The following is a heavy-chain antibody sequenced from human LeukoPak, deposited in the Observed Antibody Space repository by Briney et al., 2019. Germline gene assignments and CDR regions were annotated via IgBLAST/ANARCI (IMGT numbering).Heavy chain of an antibody. D-gene: IGHD2-15*01. J-gene: IGHJ4*02. V-gene: IGHV4-34*01. Sequence: PETLSLTCTVSGGSISTYYWNWIRQPPGKGLEWIGEINHSGSTNYNPSLKSRVTISVDTSKNQFSLKLSSVTAADTAVYYCARGSGLFDYWGQGTLVTVSS. CDR1: GGSISTYY. CDR2: INHSGST. CDR3: ARGSGLFDY.